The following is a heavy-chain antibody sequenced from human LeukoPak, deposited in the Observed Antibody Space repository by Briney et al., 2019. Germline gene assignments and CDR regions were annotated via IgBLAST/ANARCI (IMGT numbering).Heavy chain of an antibody. V-gene: IGHV3-30*01. D-gene: IGHD3-10*01. J-gene: IGHJ4*02. CDR3: ARDSTYYYASGSSGPHYFDS. Sequence: GGSLRLSCAASGFTFSNYAMHWVRQAPGKGLEWVAVISNVETNTYYADSVKGRFTITRDNSKNTLYLQLNSLRAEDTSVYYCARDSTYYYASGSSGPHYFDSWGQGTLVTVSS. CDR1: GFTFSNYA. CDR2: ISNVETNT.